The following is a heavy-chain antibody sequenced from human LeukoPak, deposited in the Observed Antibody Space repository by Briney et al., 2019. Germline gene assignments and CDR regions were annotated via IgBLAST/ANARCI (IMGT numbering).Heavy chain of an antibody. J-gene: IGHJ5*02. V-gene: IGHV1-2*02. CDR2: INPNSGGT. CDR1: GYTFTGYY. CDR3: ARDVPYYYDSSGYIAYNWFDP. D-gene: IGHD3-22*01. Sequence: GASVKVSCKASGYTFTGYYMHWVRQAPGQGLEWMGWINPNSGGTNYAQKFQGRVTMTRDTSISTAYMELSRLRSDDTAVYYCARDVPYYYDSSGYIAYNWFDPWGQGTLVTVSS.